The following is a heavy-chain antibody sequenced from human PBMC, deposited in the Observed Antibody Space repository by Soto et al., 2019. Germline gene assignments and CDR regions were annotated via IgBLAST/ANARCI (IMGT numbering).Heavy chain of an antibody. CDR3: ARHQEVRGVVVPFHYYGMDV. CDR1: GGSICTSNW. J-gene: IGHJ6*02. Sequence: SETLSLTCAVSGGSICTSNWWSWVRQPPGKGLEWIGEVYRTGSTNYNPSLESRLTISVDKSKNQFSLKLSSVTAADTAVYYCARHQEVRGVVVPFHYYGMDVWGQGTTVTVSS. D-gene: IGHD3-10*01. CDR2: VYRTGST. V-gene: IGHV4-4*02.